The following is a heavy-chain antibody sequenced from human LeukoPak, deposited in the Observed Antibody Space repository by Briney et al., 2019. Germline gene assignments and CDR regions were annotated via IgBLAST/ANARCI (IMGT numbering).Heavy chain of an antibody. CDR3: ARDQAVVVAAEDYYGMDV. V-gene: IGHV1-69*04. CDR1: GGTFSSYA. J-gene: IGHJ6*02. CDR2: IIPIFGIA. Sequence: SVKVSCKASGGTFSSYAISWVRQAPGQGLEWMGRIIPIFGIANYAQKFQGRVTITADKSTSTAYMELSSLRSEDTAVYYCARDQAVVVAAEDYYGMDVWAKGPRSPSP. D-gene: IGHD2-15*01.